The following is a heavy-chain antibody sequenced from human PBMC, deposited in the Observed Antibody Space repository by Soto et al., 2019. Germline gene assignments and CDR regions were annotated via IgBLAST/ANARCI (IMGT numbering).Heavy chain of an antibody. CDR2: INHSGST. J-gene: IGHJ4*02. CDR1: GGSFSGYY. Sequence: QVQLQQWGAGLLKPSETLSLTCAVYGGSFSGYYWSWIRQPPGKGLEWIGEINHSGSTNYNPSLKRRVTISVAAFKDRFALKLSSVTAADTAVYYCARAARRYCSGGSCSSGGDYWGQGTLVTVSS. V-gene: IGHV4-34*01. D-gene: IGHD2-15*01. CDR3: ARAARRYCSGGSCSSGGDY.